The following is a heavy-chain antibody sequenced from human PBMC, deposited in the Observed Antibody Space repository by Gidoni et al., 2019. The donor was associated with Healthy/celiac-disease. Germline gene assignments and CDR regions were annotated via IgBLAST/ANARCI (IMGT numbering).Heavy chain of an antibody. Sequence: QVQLVQSGAEVMKPGASVKVSCKASGYTFTSYAMHWVRQAPGQRLEWMGWINAGNGNTKYSQKFQGRVTITRDTSASTAYMELSSLRSEDTAVYYCARGGVTMVRGVTLDYWGQGTLVTVSS. CDR3: ARGGVTMVRGVTLDY. CDR1: GYTFTSYA. CDR2: INAGNGNT. J-gene: IGHJ4*02. D-gene: IGHD3-10*01. V-gene: IGHV1-3*01.